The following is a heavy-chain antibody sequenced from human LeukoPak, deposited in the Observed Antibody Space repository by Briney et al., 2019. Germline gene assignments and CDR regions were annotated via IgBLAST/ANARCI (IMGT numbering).Heavy chain of an antibody. V-gene: IGHV4-4*07. CDR3: ARIDSVSWYYFDY. J-gene: IGHJ4*02. D-gene: IGHD6-13*01. Sequence: PSETLSLTCTVSGGSISSYYWSWIRQPAGKGLEWIGRMHTSGNTDYSPSLKSRVTMSVDTSKNQFSLSLSSVTAADTAIYYCARIDSVSWYYFDYWGQGILVTVSS. CDR2: MHTSGNT. CDR1: GGSISSYY.